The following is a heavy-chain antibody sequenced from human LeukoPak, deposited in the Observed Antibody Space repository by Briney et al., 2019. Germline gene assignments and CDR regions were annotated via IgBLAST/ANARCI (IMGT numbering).Heavy chain of an antibody. Sequence: GGSLRLSCAASGFSFSTYTMRWVRQAPGKGLEYVSGIASNGGTKDYANPVKGRFTISRDNSRNTVYLQMGSLRAEDMAVYYCAREYCTTNNCYNWGLGYWGQGTLVTVSS. CDR3: AREYCTTNNCYNWGLGY. CDR1: GFSFSTYT. V-gene: IGHV3-64*01. CDR2: IASNGGTK. D-gene: IGHD2-2*02. J-gene: IGHJ4*02.